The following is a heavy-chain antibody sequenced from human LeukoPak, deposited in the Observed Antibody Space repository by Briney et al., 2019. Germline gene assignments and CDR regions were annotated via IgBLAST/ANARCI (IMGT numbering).Heavy chain of an antibody. CDR1: VYTFTGYY. J-gene: IGHJ4*02. CDR3: ASGDRADFDY. Sequence: GSSVKVSCKASVYTFTGYYMHWVRQAPGQGLEWMGWINPNSGGTNYTQKFPGRVTMTRDTSIRTAYMELSRLRSDDTAVYYCASGDRADFDYWGQGTLVTVSS. D-gene: IGHD3-10*01. CDR2: INPNSGGT. V-gene: IGHV1-2*02.